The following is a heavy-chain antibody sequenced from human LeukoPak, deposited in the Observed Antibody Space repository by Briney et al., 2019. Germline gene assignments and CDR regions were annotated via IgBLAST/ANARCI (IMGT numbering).Heavy chain of an antibody. CDR1: GYSISSGYY. CDR3: ARAEYSSFFFDY. J-gene: IGHJ4*02. V-gene: IGHV4-38-2*02. D-gene: IGHD6-6*01. Sequence: SETLSLTCTVSGYSISSGYYWGWIRQPPGTGLEWIGSIYHSGSTYYNPSLKSRVTISVDTSKNQFSLKLSSVTAADTAVYYCARAEYSSFFFDYWGQGTLVTVSS. CDR2: IYHSGST.